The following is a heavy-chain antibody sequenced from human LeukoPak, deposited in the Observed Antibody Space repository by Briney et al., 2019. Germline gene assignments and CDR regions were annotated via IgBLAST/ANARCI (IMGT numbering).Heavy chain of an antibody. D-gene: IGHD1-26*01. CDR1: GGSISSGSYY. CDR3: ARILQVGAPV. CDR2: IYTSGST. V-gene: IGHV4-61*02. J-gene: IGHJ4*02. Sequence: TLSLTCTVSGGSISSGSYYWSWIRQPAGKGLEWIGRIYTSGSTNYNPSLESRVTMSVDMSKNQFSLNLTSVTAADTAVYYCARILQVGAPVWGQGTLVTVSS.